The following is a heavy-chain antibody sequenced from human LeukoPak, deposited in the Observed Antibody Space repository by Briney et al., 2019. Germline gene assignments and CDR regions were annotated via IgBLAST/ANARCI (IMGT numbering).Heavy chain of an antibody. D-gene: IGHD2-8*01. CDR3: ARGRYCTNGVCYTSDY. Sequence: ASVKVSCKASGYTFTSYGISWVRQAPGQGLEWMGWISAYNGNTNYAQKLQGRVTMTTDTSTSTAYMELRSPRSDDTAVYYCARGRYCTNGVCYTSDYWGQGTLVTVSS. J-gene: IGHJ4*02. V-gene: IGHV1-18*01. CDR1: GYTFTSYG. CDR2: ISAYNGNT.